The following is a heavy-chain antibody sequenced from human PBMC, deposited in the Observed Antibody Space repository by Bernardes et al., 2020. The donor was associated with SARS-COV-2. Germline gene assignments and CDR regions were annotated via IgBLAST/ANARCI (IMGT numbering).Heavy chain of an antibody. Sequence: SETLSLTCTVSGGSISSFYWSWIRQPPGKGLEWIGYIYYSGSTNYNPSLKSRVTISVDTSKNQFSLKLSSVTAADTAVYYCARNGEGSLGYFDWFYYYGMDVWGQGTTVTVSS. J-gene: IGHJ6*02. V-gene: IGHV4-59*01. CDR2: IYYSGST. D-gene: IGHD3-9*01. CDR1: GGSISSFY. CDR3: ARNGEGSLGYFDWFYYYGMDV.